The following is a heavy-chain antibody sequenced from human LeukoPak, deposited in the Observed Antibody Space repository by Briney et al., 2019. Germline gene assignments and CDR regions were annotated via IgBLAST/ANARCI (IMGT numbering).Heavy chain of an antibody. CDR3: ARHGDCSGGSCTMYFDY. CDR2: IYPGDSDT. CDR1: GYSFTSYW. V-gene: IGHV5-51*01. J-gene: IGHJ4*02. Sequence: NAGESLKISCKGSGYSFTSYWIGWVRQMPGKGLEWMGIIYPGDSDTRYSPSFQGQVTISADKSISTAYLQCSSLKASDTAMYYCARHGDCSGGSCTMYFDYWGQGTLVTVSS. D-gene: IGHD2-15*01.